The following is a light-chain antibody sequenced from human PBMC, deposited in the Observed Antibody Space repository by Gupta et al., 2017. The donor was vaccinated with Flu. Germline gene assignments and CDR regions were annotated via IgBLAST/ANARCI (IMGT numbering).Light chain of an antibody. CDR2: AAS. Sequence: DVPLNKSPSFLSASVGDRVTITCRASQGISSYLAWYQQKPGRAPKLLIYAASTLQSGVPSRFSGSESGTEFTLTISSLQSEDFATYYCQQVNRFPRSFGQGTQLE. CDR1: QGISSY. J-gene: IGKJ2*03. CDR3: QQVNRFPRS. V-gene: IGKV1-9*01.